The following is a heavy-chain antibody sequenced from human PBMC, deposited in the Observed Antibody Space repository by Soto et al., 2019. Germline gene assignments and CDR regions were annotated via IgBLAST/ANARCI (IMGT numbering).Heavy chain of an antibody. CDR2: ISPYNGNT. CDR3: ARDRRIWEPRETFDV. CDR1: GYTITSYG. J-gene: IGHJ3*01. Sequence: QVQLVQSGSEVKKHGASVKVSCKASGYTITSYGISWVRQAPEQALEWMGWISPYNGNTNYAQKLQGRVTMTTVASTSTASMELRSLRSDDTALYYCARDRRIWEPRETFDVWGQGTMVTVSS. D-gene: IGHD1-26*01. V-gene: IGHV1-18*01.